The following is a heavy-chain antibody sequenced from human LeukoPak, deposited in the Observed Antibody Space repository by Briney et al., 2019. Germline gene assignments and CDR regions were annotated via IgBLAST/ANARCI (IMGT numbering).Heavy chain of an antibody. Sequence: GGSLRLSCAASGFTFSSYGMHGVRQAPGKGLEGVAVISYDGSNKYYADSVKGRFTISRDNSKNTLYLQMNSLRAEDTAVYYCAKAHGEYYLDYWGQGTLVTVSS. CDR2: ISYDGSNK. CDR1: GFTFSSYG. J-gene: IGHJ4*02. V-gene: IGHV3-30*18. CDR3: AKAHGEYYLDY.